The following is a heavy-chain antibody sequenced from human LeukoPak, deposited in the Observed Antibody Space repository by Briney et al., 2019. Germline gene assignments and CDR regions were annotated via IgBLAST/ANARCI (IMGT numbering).Heavy chain of an antibody. V-gene: IGHV3-53*01. CDR2: IYGDGRT. Sequence: GGSLRLSCVVSGFSVSNNYIIWVRQAPGNGLERVSVIYGDGRTSHSASVRGRFTISRDNSKNIVSLQMNNLRAEDTAIYYCARGRGLGVVSPYFDYWGQGTLVTVSS. J-gene: IGHJ4*02. D-gene: IGHD3-3*01. CDR3: ARGRGLGVVSPYFDY. CDR1: GFSVSNNY.